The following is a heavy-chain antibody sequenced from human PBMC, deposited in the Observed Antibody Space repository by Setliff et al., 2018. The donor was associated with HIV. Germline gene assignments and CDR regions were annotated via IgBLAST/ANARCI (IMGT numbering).Heavy chain of an antibody. V-gene: IGHV3-72*01. CDR1: GFIFSDYH. J-gene: IGHJ4*02. Sequence: QSGGSLRLSCAASGFIFSDYHMDWVRQVPGKGLEWVGRGRHKRNSYTTEYAASVKGRFTISRDNSKNTLYLQMNSLRAEDTAVYYCARDGLADGLDYWGQGTLVTVSS. CDR3: ARDGLADGLDY. CDR2: GRHKRNSYTT.